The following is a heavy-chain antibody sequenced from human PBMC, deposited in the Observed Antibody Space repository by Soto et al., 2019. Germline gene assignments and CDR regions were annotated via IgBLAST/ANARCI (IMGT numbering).Heavy chain of an antibody. D-gene: IGHD1-26*01. CDR3: ARTSGKFAPFDH. CDR2: IYYTGNT. V-gene: IGHV4-30-4*01. CDR1: GGSINSGDYY. J-gene: IGHJ4*02. Sequence: QVQLQESGPGLVKPSQTLSLTCTVSGGSINSGDYYWSCIRQSPGKGLEWIGYIYYTGNTYYNLSLKSRVAMSTDTSKNQFSLKLNSVTAADTAVYSCARTSGKFAPFDHWGQGTLVTVSS.